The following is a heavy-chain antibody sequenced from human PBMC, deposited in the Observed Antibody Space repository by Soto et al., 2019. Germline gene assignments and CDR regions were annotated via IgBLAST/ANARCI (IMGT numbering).Heavy chain of an antibody. J-gene: IGHJ3*02. CDR1: GYTFTSYA. CDR3: ARGIGPFGGGWGRGDAFDI. D-gene: IGHD6-19*01. CDR2: INAGNGNT. V-gene: IGHV1-3*01. Sequence: GASVKVSCKASGYTFTSYAMHWVRQAPGQRLEWMGWINAGNGNTKYSQKFQGRVTITRDTSASTAYMELSSLRSEDTAVYYCARGIGPFGGGWGRGDAFDIWGQGTMVTVSS.